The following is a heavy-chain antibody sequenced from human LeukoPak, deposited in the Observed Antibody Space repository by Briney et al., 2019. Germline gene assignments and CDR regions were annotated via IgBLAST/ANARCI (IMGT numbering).Heavy chain of an antibody. J-gene: IGHJ4*02. D-gene: IGHD2-15*01. CDR2: ISVGAEYI. V-gene: IGHV3-23*01. Sequence: GGSLRLSCAASGFTFSTYVMNWFRQAPGKGLEWVSTISVGAEYIFYADSVKGRFTISRDDSKNALYLQMHSLRAEDTALYYCASGPPFLKYFEYWGQGTLVTVSS. CDR1: GFTFSTYV. CDR3: ASGPPFLKYFEY.